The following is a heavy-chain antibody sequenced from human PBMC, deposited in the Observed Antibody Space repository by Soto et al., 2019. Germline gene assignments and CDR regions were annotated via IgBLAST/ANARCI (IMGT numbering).Heavy chain of an antibody. Sequence: PGGSLRLSCAASGFTFSSYSMNWVRQAPGKGLEWVSYISSSSSTIYYADSVKGRFTISRDNAKNSLYLQMNSLRAEDTAVYYCAIFSPGGYMDVWGKGTTVTVSS. D-gene: IGHD3-10*01. V-gene: IGHV3-48*01. CDR3: AIFSPGGYMDV. CDR2: ISSSSSTI. J-gene: IGHJ6*03. CDR1: GFTFSSYS.